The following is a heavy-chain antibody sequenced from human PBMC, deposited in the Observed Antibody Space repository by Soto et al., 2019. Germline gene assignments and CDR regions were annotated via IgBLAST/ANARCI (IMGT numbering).Heavy chain of an antibody. D-gene: IGHD2-2*01. CDR2: ISSSSSTI. J-gene: IGHJ5*02. Sequence: PGGSLRLSCAASGFTFSSYSMNWVRQAPGKGQEWVSYISSSSSTIYYADSVKGRFTISRDNAKNSLYLQMNSLRAEDTAVYYCAREYCSSTSCLNWFDPWGQGTLVTVSS. CDR1: GFTFSSYS. V-gene: IGHV3-48*01. CDR3: AREYCSSTSCLNWFDP.